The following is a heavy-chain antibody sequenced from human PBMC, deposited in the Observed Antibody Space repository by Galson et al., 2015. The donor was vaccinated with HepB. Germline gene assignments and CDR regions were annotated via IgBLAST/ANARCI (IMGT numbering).Heavy chain of an antibody. J-gene: IGHJ4*02. CDR3: VKDPHANPYSSGWYWEHYFDY. D-gene: IGHD6-19*01. CDR1: GFTFSSYA. Sequence: SLRLSCAASGFTFSSYAMHWVRQAPGKGLESVSAISSNGGSTYYADSVKGRFTISRDNSKNTLYLQMSSLRAEDTAVYYCVKDPHANPYSSGWYWEHYFDYWGQGTLVTVSS. CDR2: ISSNGGST. V-gene: IGHV3-64D*09.